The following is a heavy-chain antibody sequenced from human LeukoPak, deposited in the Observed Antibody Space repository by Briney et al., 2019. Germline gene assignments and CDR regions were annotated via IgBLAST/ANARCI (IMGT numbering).Heavy chain of an antibody. J-gene: IGHJ4*02. CDR1: GGSISSGGYS. CDR2: IYHSGST. V-gene: IGHV4-30-2*01. Sequence: PSETLSLNCAVSGGSISSGGYSWSWIRQPPGKGLEWIGYIYHSGSTYYNPSLKSRVTISVDRSKNQFSLKLSSVTAADTAVYYCARGRGVSFDYWGQGTLVTVSS. D-gene: IGHD6-13*01. CDR3: ARGRGVSFDY.